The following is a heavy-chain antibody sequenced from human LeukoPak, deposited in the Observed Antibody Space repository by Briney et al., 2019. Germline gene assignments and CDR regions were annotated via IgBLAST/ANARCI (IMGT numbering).Heavy chain of an antibody. CDR3: ARGGRQYNNSPDY. CDR2: INTNSGGT. CDR1: GYSFTGYY. Sequence: ASVKVSCKASGYSFTGYYMHWVRQAPGQGPEWMGWINTNSGGTNYAQRFRGRVTMTRDTSISTAYVELSRLTSDDTAVYYCARGGRQYNNSPDYWGQGTLVTVSS. V-gene: IGHV1-2*02. D-gene: IGHD6-6*01. J-gene: IGHJ4*02.